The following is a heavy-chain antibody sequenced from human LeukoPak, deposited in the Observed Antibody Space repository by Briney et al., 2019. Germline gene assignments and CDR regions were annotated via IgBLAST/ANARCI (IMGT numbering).Heavy chain of an antibody. CDR1: GFTFSSYG. CDR2: IRYDGSNK. CDR3: AKEVPITMIVATGDY. V-gene: IGHV3-30*02. Sequence: GGSLRLSCAASGFTFSSYGMHWVRQAPGKGLEWVAFIRYDGSNKYYADSVKGRFTISRDNSKNTLYLQMNSLRAEDTAVYYCAKEVPITMIVATGDYWGQGTLVTVSS. D-gene: IGHD3-22*01. J-gene: IGHJ4*02.